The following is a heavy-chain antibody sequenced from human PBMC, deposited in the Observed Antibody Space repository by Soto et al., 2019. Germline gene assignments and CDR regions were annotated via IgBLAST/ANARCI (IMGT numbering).Heavy chain of an antibody. J-gene: IGHJ6*02. CDR2: ISTYNGDT. CDR1: GYTFTSYA. CDR3: ARAGAAPYYYYGMDV. D-gene: IGHD2-15*01. Sequence: ASVKVSCKASGYTFTSYAMHWVRQAPGQRLEWMGWISTYNGDTNDAPKFQDRVTMTSDTSTSTVYMELRSLRSDDTAVYYCARAGAAPYYYYGMDVWGQGTRVTVSS. V-gene: IGHV1-18*01.